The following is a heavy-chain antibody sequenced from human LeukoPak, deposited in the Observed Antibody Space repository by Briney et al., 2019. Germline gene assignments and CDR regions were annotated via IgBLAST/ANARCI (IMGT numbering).Heavy chain of an antibody. J-gene: IGHJ4*02. V-gene: IGHV1-46*01. CDR2: INPSGGST. CDR3: ARGLPGYCSGGSCYSISAHDY. D-gene: IGHD2-15*01. CDR1: GYTFTSYY. Sequence: ASAKVSCKASGYTFTSYYMHWVRQAPGQGLEWMGIINPSGGSTSYAQKFQGRVTMTRDTSTSTVYMELSSLRSEDTAVYYCARGLPGYCSGGSCYSISAHDYWGQGTLVTVSS.